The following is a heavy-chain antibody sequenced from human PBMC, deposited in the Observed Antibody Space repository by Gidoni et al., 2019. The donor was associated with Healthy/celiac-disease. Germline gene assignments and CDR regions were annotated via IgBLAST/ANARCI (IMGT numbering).Heavy chain of an antibody. J-gene: IGHJ4*02. CDR3: AKEACSGGSCLIDY. V-gene: IGHV3-23*01. Sequence: EVKLLESWGGVVQPGGSLRLSCAASGFPFSSYAMSWVRQAPGKGLEWVSAISGSGGSTYYADSVKGRFTISRDNSKNTLYLQMNSLRAEDTAVYYCAKEACSGGSCLIDYWGQGTLVTVSS. D-gene: IGHD2-15*01. CDR2: ISGSGGST. CDR1: GFPFSSYA.